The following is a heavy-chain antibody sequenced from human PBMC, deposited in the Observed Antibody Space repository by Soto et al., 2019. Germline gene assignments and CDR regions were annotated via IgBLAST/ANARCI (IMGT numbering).Heavy chain of an antibody. D-gene: IGHD3-16*01. CDR3: ARLGAFFQALDS. J-gene: IGHJ4*02. CDR2: IYFAGTT. V-gene: IGHV4-59*08. CDR1: GASIRPND. Sequence: QVQLEESGPGLVKPSETLSLTCTVSGASIRPNDWSWIRQPPGKGLEWIGYIYFAGTTTSNPSLRSRVSMAVDTSANHFSLNLTSVTAADTAIYYCARLGAFFQALDSWGQGTLVTVSS.